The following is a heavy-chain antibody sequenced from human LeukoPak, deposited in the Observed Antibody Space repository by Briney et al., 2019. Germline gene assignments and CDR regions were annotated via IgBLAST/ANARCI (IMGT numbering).Heavy chain of an antibody. J-gene: IGHJ4*02. CDR1: GSAFSYYA. CDR3: AKDIYSAYDLARAFDY. CDR2: ISGSGNT. D-gene: IGHD5-12*01. V-gene: IGHV3-23*01. Sequence: PGGSLRLSCAASGSAFSYYAMSWVRQAPGKGLEWVSGISGSGNTHYTDSVKGRFTISRDNSKSTLDLQMNSLRVEDTALYYCAKDIYSAYDLARAFDYWGQGTLVTVSS.